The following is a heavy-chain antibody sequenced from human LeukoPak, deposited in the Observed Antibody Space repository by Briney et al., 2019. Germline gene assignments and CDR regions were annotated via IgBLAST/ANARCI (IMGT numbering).Heavy chain of an antibody. CDR1: GGSISSYY. CDR3: ARDRALWYDYGILDY. D-gene: IGHD4-17*01. CDR2: IYTSGST. J-gene: IGHJ4*02. Sequence: SETLSLTCTVSGGSISSYYWSWIRQPAGKGLEWIGRIYTSGSTNYNPSLKSRVTMSVDTSKNQFSLNLSSVTAADTGVYYCARDRALWYDYGILDYWGQGTLVTVSS. V-gene: IGHV4-4*07.